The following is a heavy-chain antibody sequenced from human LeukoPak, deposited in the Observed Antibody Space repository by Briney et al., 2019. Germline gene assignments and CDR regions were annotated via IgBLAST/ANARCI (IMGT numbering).Heavy chain of an antibody. J-gene: IGHJ4*02. CDR1: GFTFSSYS. CDR2: ISSSSSYI. D-gene: IGHD2-2*01. Sequence: GGSLRHSCAASGFTFSSYSMNWVRQAPGKGLEWVSSISSSSSYIYYADSVKGRFTISRDNAKNSLYLQMNSLRAEDTAVYYCARGSKDIVVVPEYYWGQGTLVTVSS. CDR3: ARGSKDIVVVPEYY. V-gene: IGHV3-21*01.